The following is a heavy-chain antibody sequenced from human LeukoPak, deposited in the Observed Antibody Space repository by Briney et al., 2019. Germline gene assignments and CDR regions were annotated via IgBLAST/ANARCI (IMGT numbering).Heavy chain of an antibody. CDR2: IYHSGTT. D-gene: IGHD2-8*02. V-gene: IGHV4-39*01. J-gene: IGHJ5*02. CDR3: ARYGKNTETFDP. CDR1: GDSISSGSYY. Sequence: SGTLSLTCTVSGDSISSGSYYWGWIRQPPGRGLEWIGIIYHSGTTYYNPSLKSRVTISVDTSKNQFSLKLSSVTAADTAVYYCARYGKNTETFDPWGQGTLVTVSS.